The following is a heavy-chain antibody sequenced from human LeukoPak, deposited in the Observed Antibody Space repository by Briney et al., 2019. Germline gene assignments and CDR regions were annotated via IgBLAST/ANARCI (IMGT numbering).Heavy chain of an antibody. D-gene: IGHD3-22*01. CDR3: ARLQPNYYDSSGYQISYYMDV. CDR2: ISSSGKT. V-gene: IGHV4-4*09. Sequence: PSETLSLTCIVSRGSMRGYSWSWIRQSPGKGLEWIGDISSSGKTNYNYSLTTGVFMSVDTSKNQFSLSLSSVTAADTAVYYCARLQPNYYDSSGYQISYYMDVWGKGTTVTISS. J-gene: IGHJ6*03. CDR1: RGSMRGYS.